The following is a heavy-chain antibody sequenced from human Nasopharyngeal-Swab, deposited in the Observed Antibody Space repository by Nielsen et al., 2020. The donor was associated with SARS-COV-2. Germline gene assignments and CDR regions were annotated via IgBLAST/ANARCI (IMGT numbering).Heavy chain of an antibody. D-gene: IGHD3-3*01. J-gene: IGHJ5*02. CDR2: IKQDGSEK. V-gene: IGHV3-7*01. CDR1: GFTFSSYW. CDR3: ARDGYDFWSGYHGWFDP. Sequence: LSLTCAASGFTFSSYWMSWVRQAPGKGLEWVANIKQDGSEKYYVDSVKGRFTISRDNAKNSLYLQMNSLRAEDTAVYYCARDGYDFWSGYHGWFDPWGQGTLVTVSS.